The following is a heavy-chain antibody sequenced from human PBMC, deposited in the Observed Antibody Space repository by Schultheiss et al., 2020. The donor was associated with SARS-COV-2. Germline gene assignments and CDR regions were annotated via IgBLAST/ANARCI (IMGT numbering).Heavy chain of an antibody. D-gene: IGHD3-16*01. CDR2: INPNSGGT. Sequence: ASVKVSCKASGYTFTGYYMHWVRQAPGQGLEWMGWINPNSGGTNYAQKFQGRVTMTRDTSISTAYMELSRLRSDDTAVYYCARDSISLGHADAFDIWGQGTMVTVAS. J-gene: IGHJ3*02. CDR3: ARDSISLGHADAFDI. CDR1: GYTFTGYY. V-gene: IGHV1-2*02.